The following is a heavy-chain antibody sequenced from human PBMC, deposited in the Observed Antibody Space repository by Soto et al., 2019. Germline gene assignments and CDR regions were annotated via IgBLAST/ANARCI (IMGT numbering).Heavy chain of an antibody. CDR3: ARGSTQYDFWSGYYISDYYYYYGMDV. V-gene: IGHV4-59*01. D-gene: IGHD3-3*01. CDR2: IYYSGST. CDR1: GGSISSYY. Sequence: SETLSLTCTVSGGSISSYYWSWIRQPPGKGLEWIGYIYYSGSTNYNPSLKSRVTISVDTSKNQFSLKLSSATAADTAVYYCARGSTQYDFWSGYYISDYYYYYGMDVWGQGTTVTVSS. J-gene: IGHJ6*02.